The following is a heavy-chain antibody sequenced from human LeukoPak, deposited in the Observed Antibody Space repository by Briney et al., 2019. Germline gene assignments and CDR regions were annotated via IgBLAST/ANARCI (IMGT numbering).Heavy chain of an antibody. CDR3: GRQGYTASYYFLDF. J-gene: IGHJ4*02. CDR1: SGSINSYY. CDR2: IYTTGAT. D-gene: IGHD1-26*01. V-gene: IGHV4-4*07. Sequence: PSETQSLTCTVSSGSINSYYWGWVRQPPGKGLEWIGRIYTTGATQYNPSLKSRVTMSIDTSTNQFSLNLRSMTAADTAVYYCGRQGYTASYYFLDFWSQGTLVAVS.